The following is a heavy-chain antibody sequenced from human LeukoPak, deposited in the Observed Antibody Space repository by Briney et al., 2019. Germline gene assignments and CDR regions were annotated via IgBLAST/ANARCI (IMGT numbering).Heavy chain of an antibody. CDR1: GFTFSSYG. CDR2: IWYDGSNK. Sequence: QPGGSLRLSCAASGFTFSSYGMHWARQAPGNGLEWVAVIWYDGSNKYYADSVKGRFTISRDNSKNTLYLQMSSLRAEDTAIYYCAKTFSCGSGYFYSTFDYWGQGTLVTVSS. V-gene: IGHV3-33*06. CDR3: AKTFSCGSGYFYSTFDY. J-gene: IGHJ4*02. D-gene: IGHD3-10*01.